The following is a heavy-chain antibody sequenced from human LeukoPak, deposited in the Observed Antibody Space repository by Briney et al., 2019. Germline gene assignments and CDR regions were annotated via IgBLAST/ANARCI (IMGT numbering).Heavy chain of an antibody. CDR1: GGSISSYY. CDR2: IYYSGST. CDR3: ARGYSYGYHFDY. D-gene: IGHD5-18*01. J-gene: IGHJ4*02. Sequence: SETLSLTCTVSGGSISSYYWSWIRQPPGKGLEWIGYIYYSGSTNYNPSLKSRVTISVDTSKNQFSLKLSSVAAADTAVYYCARGYSYGYHFDYWGQGTLVTVSS. V-gene: IGHV4-59*01.